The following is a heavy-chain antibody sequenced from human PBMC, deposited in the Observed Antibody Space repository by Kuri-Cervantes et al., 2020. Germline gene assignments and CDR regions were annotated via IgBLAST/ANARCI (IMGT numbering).Heavy chain of an antibody. CDR3: ARIYCGGDSLFDY. J-gene: IGHJ4*02. D-gene: IGHD2-21*02. Sequence: TLSLTCTVSGGSISSSSYYWGWIRQPPGKALEWLARIDWDDDKYYSTSLKTRLTISKDTSKNQVVLTMTNMDPVDTATYYCARIYCGGDSLFDYWGQGTLVTVSS. CDR1: GGSISSSSYY. CDR2: IDWDDDK. V-gene: IGHV2-70*11.